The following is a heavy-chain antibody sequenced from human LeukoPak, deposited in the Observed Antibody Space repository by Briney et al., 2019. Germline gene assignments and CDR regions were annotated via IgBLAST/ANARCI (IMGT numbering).Heavy chain of an antibody. D-gene: IGHD5-18*01. V-gene: IGHV1-2*02. Sequence: GASVKVSCKASGYSXTAYSIVWVRQAPGQGLEWMGWIHPHSGGTAYGKTFQGRVTMTRDTSISTAYMELNSLGSDDAAVYYCARLGTGYSLSYWGQGTLVTVSS. CDR1: GYSXTAYS. J-gene: IGHJ4*02. CDR2: IHPHSGGT. CDR3: ARLGTGYSLSY.